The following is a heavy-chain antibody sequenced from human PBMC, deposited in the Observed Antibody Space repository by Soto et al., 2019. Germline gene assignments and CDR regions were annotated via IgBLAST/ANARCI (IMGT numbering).Heavy chain of an antibody. CDR1: GFSLSNSEAG. D-gene: IGHD6-13*01. Sequence: QITLKESGPTLVKPTQTLTLTCSFSGFSLSNSEAGVGWIRQPPGRALEWLAISYWDDDKRYSPSLKSRLTIIKDTSKNQVVLTLTNVDPVDTATYHCVRRQLRRPFDIWGQGTMVTVSS. CDR3: VRRQLRRPFDI. J-gene: IGHJ3*02. CDR2: SYWDDDK. V-gene: IGHV2-5*02.